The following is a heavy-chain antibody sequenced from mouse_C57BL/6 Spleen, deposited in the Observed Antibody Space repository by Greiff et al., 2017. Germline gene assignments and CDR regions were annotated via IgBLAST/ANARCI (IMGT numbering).Heavy chain of an antibody. D-gene: IGHD3-2*02. CDR3: ARTQATGSWFAY. CDR2: IRNKANGYTT. CDR1: GFTFTDYY. J-gene: IGHJ3*01. V-gene: IGHV7-3*01. Sequence: EVQLVESGGGLVQPGGSLSLSCAASGFTFTDYYMSWVRQPPGKALEWLGFIRNKANGYTTEYSASVKGRFTISRDNSQSILYLQMNALRAEDSATYYCARTQATGSWFAYWGQGTLVTVSA.